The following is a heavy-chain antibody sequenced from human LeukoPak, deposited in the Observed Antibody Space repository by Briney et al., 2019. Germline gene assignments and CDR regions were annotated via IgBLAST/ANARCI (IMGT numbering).Heavy chain of an antibody. Sequence: GGSLRLSCAASGFTFSGYAMHWVRQAPGKGLEWVAVISYDGSNKYYADSVKGRFTISRDNSKNTLYLQMNSLRAEDTAVYYCARDATRSGWYLNYFDYWGQGTLVTVSS. J-gene: IGHJ4*02. CDR1: GFTFSGYA. D-gene: IGHD6-19*01. V-gene: IGHV3-30*04. CDR3: ARDATRSGWYLNYFDY. CDR2: ISYDGSNK.